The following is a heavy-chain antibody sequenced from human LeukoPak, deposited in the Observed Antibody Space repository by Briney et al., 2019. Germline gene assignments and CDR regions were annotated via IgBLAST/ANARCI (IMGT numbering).Heavy chain of an antibody. CDR2: INHSGST. CDR3: ARALRGAAAGNYYFDS. D-gene: IGHD6-13*01. CDR1: GGSFSGYY. V-gene: IGHV4-34*01. J-gene: IGHJ4*02. Sequence: SETLSLTCAVYGGSFSGYYWSWIRQPPGKGLEWIGEINHSGSTNYNPSLKSRVTISVDTSKNQFSLKLSSVTAADTAVYYCARALRGAAAGNYYFDSWGQGTLVTVS.